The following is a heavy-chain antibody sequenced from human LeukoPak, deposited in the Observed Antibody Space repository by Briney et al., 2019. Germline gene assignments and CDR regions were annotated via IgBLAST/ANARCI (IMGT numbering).Heavy chain of an antibody. CDR2: ISGSGGST. V-gene: IGHV3-23*01. D-gene: IGHD1/OR15-1a*01. CDR1: GFTFSSYA. J-gene: IGHJ4*02. CDR3: ARSPGTRGDY. Sequence: GGSLRLSCAASGFTFSSYAMSWVRQAPGKGLEWVSAISGSGGSTYYADSVKGRFTISRDNAKNSLYLQMNSLRAEDTAVYYCARSPGTRGDYWGQGTLVTVSS.